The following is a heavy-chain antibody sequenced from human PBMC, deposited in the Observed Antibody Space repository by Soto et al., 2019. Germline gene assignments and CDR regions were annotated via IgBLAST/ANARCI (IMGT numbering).Heavy chain of an antibody. V-gene: IGHV3-9*01. D-gene: IGHD3-10*01. CDR2: IGWNSGSI. CDR1: GFAFNDYA. CDR3: AKFGGMDV. Sequence: EVQLVESGGGLIQPGRSLRLSCAASGFAFNDYAMHWVRQAPGKGLEWVSGIGWNSGSIAYADSVKGRFTISRDNAKNSLYLQMNSLGAEDTAIYYCAKFGGMDVWGQGTTVTVSS. J-gene: IGHJ6*02.